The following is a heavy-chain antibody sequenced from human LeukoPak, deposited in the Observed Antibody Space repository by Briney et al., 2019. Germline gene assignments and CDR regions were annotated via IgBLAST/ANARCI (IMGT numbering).Heavy chain of an antibody. V-gene: IGHV3-53*01. CDR1: GFTVSSNY. CDR3: ARDRRTGRLGELSLDPCFDY. Sequence: GGSLRLSCAASGFTVSSNYMSWVRQAPGKGLEWVSVIYSGGSTYYADSVKGRFTISRDNSKNTLYLQMNSLRAEDTAVYHCARDRRTGRLGELSLDPCFDYWGQGTLVTVSS. J-gene: IGHJ4*02. D-gene: IGHD3-16*02. CDR2: IYSGGST.